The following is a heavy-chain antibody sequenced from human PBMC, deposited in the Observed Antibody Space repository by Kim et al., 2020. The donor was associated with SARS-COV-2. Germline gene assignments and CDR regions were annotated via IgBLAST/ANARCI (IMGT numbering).Heavy chain of an antibody. CDR3: ARRGRAAGATRYFDY. D-gene: IGHD1-26*01. CDR1: GGSISSSSNY. Sequence: SETLSLTCTVSGGSISSSSNYWGWIRQPPGKGLEWIGSISYSGGTYSSPSLKSRVTMSVDTSKNQFSLTVSSVTAADSAVYYCARRGRAAGATRYFDYWGQGILATVSS. J-gene: IGHJ4*02. CDR2: ISYSGGT. V-gene: IGHV4-39*01.